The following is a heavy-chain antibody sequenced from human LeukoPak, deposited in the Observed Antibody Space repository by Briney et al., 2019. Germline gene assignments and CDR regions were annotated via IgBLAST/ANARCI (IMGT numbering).Heavy chain of an antibody. Sequence: GGSLRLSCAASGFTFSSYGMHWVRQALGKGLEWVAVISYDGSNKYYADSVKGRFTISRDNSKNTLYLQMNSLRAEDTAVYYCAKDLYNWNYVRAFDIWGQGTMVTVSS. J-gene: IGHJ3*02. CDR3: AKDLYNWNYVRAFDI. CDR2: ISYDGSNK. V-gene: IGHV3-30*18. CDR1: GFTFSSYG. D-gene: IGHD1-7*01.